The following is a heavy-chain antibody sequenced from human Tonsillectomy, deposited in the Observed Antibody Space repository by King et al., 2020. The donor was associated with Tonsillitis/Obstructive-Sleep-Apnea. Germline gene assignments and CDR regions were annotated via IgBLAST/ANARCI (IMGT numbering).Heavy chain of an antibody. CDR3: ARDMMLEAGGDAFDI. J-gene: IGHJ3*02. D-gene: IGHD3-16*01. CDR2: IYYSGST. V-gene: IGHV4-59*01. CDR1: GGSISSYY. Sequence: VQLQESGPGLVKPSETLSLTCTVSGGSISSYYWSWIRQPPGKGLEWIGYIYYSGSTNYNPSLKSRVTISVDTSKNQVSLKLSSVTAADTAVYYCARDMMLEAGGDAFDIWGQGTMVTVSS.